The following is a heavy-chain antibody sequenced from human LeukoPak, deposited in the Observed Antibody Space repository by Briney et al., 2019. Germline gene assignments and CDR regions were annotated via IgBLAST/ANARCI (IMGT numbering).Heavy chain of an antibody. CDR1: GGSISSHY. D-gene: IGHD2-15*01. J-gene: IGHJ6*03. Sequence: SETLSLTCTVSGGSISSHYWSWIRQPPGKGLEGIGYIYYSGSTNYNPSLKSRVTISVDTSKNQFSPKLSSVSAADTAVYYCARELVAPYYYSYYMDVWGKGTTVTVSS. V-gene: IGHV4-59*11. CDR3: ARELVAPYYYSYYMDV. CDR2: IYYSGST.